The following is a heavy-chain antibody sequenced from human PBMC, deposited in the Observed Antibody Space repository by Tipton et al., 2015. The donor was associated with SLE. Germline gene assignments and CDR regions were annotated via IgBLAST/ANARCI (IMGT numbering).Heavy chain of an antibody. CDR3: ARAPNSKEDF. CDR1: GGSFSGYY. J-gene: IGHJ4*02. Sequence: TLSLTCAVYGGSFSGYYWSWIRQPPGKGLEWIGEINHSGSTNHNPSLKSRVTISVDTSKNQLSLKLSAVTAADTAVYYCARAPNSKEDFWGQGTLVTVSS. V-gene: IGHV4-34*01. D-gene: IGHD4-23*01. CDR2: INHSGST.